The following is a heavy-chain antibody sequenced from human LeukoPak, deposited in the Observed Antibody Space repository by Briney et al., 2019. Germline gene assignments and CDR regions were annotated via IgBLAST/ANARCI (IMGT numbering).Heavy chain of an antibody. CDR2: ITPIFGAT. D-gene: IGHD3-9*01. CDR1: GYTFTSYG. CDR3: ARHHDIFTDYLEY. J-gene: IGHJ4*02. Sequence: SVKVSCKASGYTFTSYGISWVRQAPGQGLEWMGGITPIFGATNYTQKFQDRVTITTDESTTTVYMELSSLRSEDTAVYYCARHHDIFTDYLEYWGQGTLVTVSS. V-gene: IGHV1-69*05.